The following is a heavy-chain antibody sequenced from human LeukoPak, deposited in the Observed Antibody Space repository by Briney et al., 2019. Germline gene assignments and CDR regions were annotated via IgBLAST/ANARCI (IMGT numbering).Heavy chain of an antibody. D-gene: IGHD6-13*01. CDR3: AKSMGSSSAYRFEY. Sequence: GGSLRLSCAASRFTFDSFAMNWVRQAPGKGLEWVSTITGSGSNAYYADSVKGRFTISRDNSKNTLYLQMNSLSSEDTAVYYCAKSMGSSSAYRFEYWGQGTLVTVSS. V-gene: IGHV3-23*01. J-gene: IGHJ4*02. CDR1: RFTFDSFA. CDR2: ITGSGSNA.